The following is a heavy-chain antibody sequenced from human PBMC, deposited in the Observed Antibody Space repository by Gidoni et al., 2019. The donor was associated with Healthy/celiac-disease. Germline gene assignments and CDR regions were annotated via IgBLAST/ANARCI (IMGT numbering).Heavy chain of an antibody. CDR1: GGSFSGYY. Sequence: QVQLQQWGAGLLQPSETLSLTCAVYGGSFSGYYWGWIRQPPGKGLEWIGEINHSGSTNYNPSLKSRVTISVDTSKNQFSLKLSSVTAADTAVYYCARARGKGIAARGRYYYYYGMDVWGQGTTVTVSS. D-gene: IGHD6-6*01. CDR3: ARARGKGIAARGRYYYYYGMDV. CDR2: INHSGST. J-gene: IGHJ6*02. V-gene: IGHV4-34*01.